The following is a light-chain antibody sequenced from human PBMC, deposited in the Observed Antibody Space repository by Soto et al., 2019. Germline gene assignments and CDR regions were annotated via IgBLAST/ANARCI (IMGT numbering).Light chain of an antibody. J-gene: IGKJ4*01. CDR3: QQLNSYPLS. CDR2: AAS. CDR1: QGISSY. V-gene: IGKV1-9*01. Sequence: DIQLTQSPSFLSASVGDRVTISCRASQGISSYSAWYQHKPGKAPNLLISAASTLQSGGPSRFSGSGSGTEFTLTISSLQPEDFAAYYCQQLNSYPLSFGGGTKVDIK.